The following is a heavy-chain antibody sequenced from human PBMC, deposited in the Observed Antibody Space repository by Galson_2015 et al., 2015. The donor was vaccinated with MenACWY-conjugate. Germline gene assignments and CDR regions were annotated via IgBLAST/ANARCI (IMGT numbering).Heavy chain of an antibody. J-gene: IGHJ4*02. CDR1: GYTFTSYA. CDR3: ARATVNYYDSSGYYSPFDY. Sequence: SVKVSCKASGYTFTSYAMHWVRQAPGQRLEWMGWINAGNGNTKYSQKFQGRVTITRDTSASTAYMELSSLRSEDTAVYYCARATVNYYDSSGYYSPFDYWGQGTLATVSS. V-gene: IGHV1-3*01. CDR2: INAGNGNT. D-gene: IGHD3-22*01.